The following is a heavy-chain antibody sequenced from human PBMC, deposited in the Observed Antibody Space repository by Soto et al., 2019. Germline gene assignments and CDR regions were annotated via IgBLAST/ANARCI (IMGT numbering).Heavy chain of an antibody. CDR1: GDSVSSNSSA. Sequence: SQTLSLTCATSGDSVSSNSSAWNLIRQSPSRGVEGLGITYYRYKGYNDYAVSVKSRITINPDTSKNQFSLQLNSVTPEDTAVYYCARDRSYVPYFDYWGQGTMVTVSS. CDR3: ARDRSYVPYFDY. V-gene: IGHV6-1*01. J-gene: IGHJ4*02. CDR2: TYYRYKGYN. D-gene: IGHD3-16*01.